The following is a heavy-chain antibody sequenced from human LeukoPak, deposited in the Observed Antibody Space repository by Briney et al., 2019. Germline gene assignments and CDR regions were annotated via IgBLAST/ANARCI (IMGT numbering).Heavy chain of an antibody. Sequence: TGGSLRLSCAASGFTFSSYAMHWVRQAPGKGLEWVAVISYDGSNKYYADSVKGRFTISRDNSKNTLYLQMNSLRAEDTAVYYCARDPGSYQFDYWGQGTLVTVSS. J-gene: IGHJ4*02. CDR2: ISYDGSNK. CDR1: GFTFSSYA. V-gene: IGHV3-30-3*01. D-gene: IGHD1-26*01. CDR3: ARDPGSYQFDY.